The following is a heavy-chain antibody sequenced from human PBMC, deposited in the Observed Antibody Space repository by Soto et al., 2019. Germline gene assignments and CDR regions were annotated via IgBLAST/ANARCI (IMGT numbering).Heavy chain of an antibody. V-gene: IGHV1-69*13. CDR3: AKGPLGYCSGGSCPWLGYYGIDV. CDR1: GGTFSSYA. D-gene: IGHD2-15*01. J-gene: IGHJ6*02. CDR2: IIPIFGTA. Sequence: SVKVSCKASGGTFSSYAISWVRQAPGQGLEWMGGIIPIFGTANYAQKFQGRVTITADVSTSTAYMELSSLRSEDTAVYYCAKGPLGYCSGGSCPWLGYYGIDVWGQGTTVTVSS.